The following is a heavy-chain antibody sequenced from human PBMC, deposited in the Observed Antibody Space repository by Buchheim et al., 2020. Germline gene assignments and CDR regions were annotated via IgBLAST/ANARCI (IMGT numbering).Heavy chain of an antibody. J-gene: IGHJ5*02. CDR2: ISYDGSNK. D-gene: IGHD6-25*01. CDR3: ARPTLTAAGS. Sequence: QVQLVESGGGVVQPGRSLRLSCAASGFTFSSYAMHWVRQAPGKGLEWVAVISYDGSNKYYADSVKGRFTISRDNAKNSLYLQMNSLRAEDTAVYYCARPTLTAAGSWGQGTL. CDR1: GFTFSSYA. V-gene: IGHV3-30*04.